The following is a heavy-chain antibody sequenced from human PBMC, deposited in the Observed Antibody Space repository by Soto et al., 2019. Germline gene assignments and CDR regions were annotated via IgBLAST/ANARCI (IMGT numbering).Heavy chain of an antibody. CDR1: GGTFSSYT. V-gene: IGHV1-69*02. J-gene: IGHJ6*03. CDR2: IIPILGIA. Sequence: ASVKVSCKASGGTFSSYTISWVRQAPGQGLEWMGRIIPILGIANYAQKFQGRVTITADKSTSTAYMELSSLRSEDTAVYYCARSDCSSTSCYYYMDVWGKGTTVTVSS. CDR3: ARSDCSSTSCYYYMDV. D-gene: IGHD2-2*01.